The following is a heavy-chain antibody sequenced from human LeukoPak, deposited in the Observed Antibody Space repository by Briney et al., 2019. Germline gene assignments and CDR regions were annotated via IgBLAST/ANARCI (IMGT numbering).Heavy chain of an antibody. D-gene: IGHD3-3*01. CDR1: GGSFSGYY. CDR2: INHSGST. V-gene: IGHV4-34*01. Sequence: SETLSLTCAVYGGSFSGYYWSWIRQPPGKGLEWIGEINHSGSTNYNPSLKSRVTISVDTSKNQFSLKLSSATAADTAIYYCAGNEFWSGYYRLFYWGQGKLVSVAS. CDR3: AGNEFWSGYYRLFY. J-gene: IGHJ4*02.